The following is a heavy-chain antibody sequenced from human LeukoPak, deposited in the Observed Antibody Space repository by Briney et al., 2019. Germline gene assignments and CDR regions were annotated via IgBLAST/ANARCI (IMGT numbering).Heavy chain of an antibody. Sequence: GRSLRLSCVASGFTFSSYGMHWVRQAPGKGQEWVAVIWYDGSNKYYADSVKGRFTISRDNSKNTLYLQMNSLRAEDTAVYYCAKSLIRLGYSIDYWGQGTLVTLSS. V-gene: IGHV3-33*06. CDR3: AKSLIRLGYSIDY. CDR1: GFTFSSYG. D-gene: IGHD2-15*01. CDR2: IWYDGSNK. J-gene: IGHJ4*02.